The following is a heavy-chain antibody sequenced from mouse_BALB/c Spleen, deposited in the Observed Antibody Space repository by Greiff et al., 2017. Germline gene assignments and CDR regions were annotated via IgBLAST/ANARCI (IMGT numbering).Heavy chain of an antibody. CDR3: AREVQYYFDY. J-gene: IGHJ2*01. CDR1: GFTFSSYG. Sequence: DVKLVESGGDLVKPGGSLKLSCAASGFTFSSYGMSWVRQTPDKRLEWVATISSGGSYTYYPDSVKGRFTISRDNAKNTLYLQMSSLKSEDTAMYYCAREVQYYFDYWGQGTTLTVSS. V-gene: IGHV5-6*02. CDR2: ISSGGSYT.